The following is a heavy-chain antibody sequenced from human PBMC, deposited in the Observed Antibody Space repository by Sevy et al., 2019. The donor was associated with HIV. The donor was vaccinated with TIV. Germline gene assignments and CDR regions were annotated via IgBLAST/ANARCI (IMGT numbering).Heavy chain of an antibody. CDR3: ARAQSYYDRGGPPKYYFDY. Sequence: GGSLRLSCVASGFSFSTYSMNWVRQAPGKGLEWVSSISSSSSYIDYAYSVKGRFTISRDNAKNSLYLQMNSLRAEDTAVYYCARAQSYYDRGGPPKYYFDYWGQGTLVTVSS. V-gene: IGHV3-21*04. CDR1: GFSFSTYS. D-gene: IGHD3-22*01. J-gene: IGHJ4*02. CDR2: ISSSSSYI.